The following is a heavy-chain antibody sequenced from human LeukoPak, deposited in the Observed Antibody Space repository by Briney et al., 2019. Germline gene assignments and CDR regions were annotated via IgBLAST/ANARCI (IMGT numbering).Heavy chain of an antibody. J-gene: IGHJ4*02. Sequence: SETLSLTCTVSGDSISSYYWSWIRQPPGKGLEWIGYIYYSGSTNYNPSLKSRVTISVDTSKNQFSLKLSSVTAADTAVYYCARSFYGDYAFFDYWGQGTLVTVSS. CDR2: IYYSGST. V-gene: IGHV4-59*12. CDR1: GDSISSYY. D-gene: IGHD4-17*01. CDR3: ARSFYGDYAFFDY.